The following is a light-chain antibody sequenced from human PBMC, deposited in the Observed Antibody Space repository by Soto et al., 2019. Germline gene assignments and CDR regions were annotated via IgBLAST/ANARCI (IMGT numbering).Light chain of an antibody. J-gene: IGKJ1*01. CDR1: QSVTNNY. V-gene: IGKV3-20*01. Sequence: EIVLTQSPGTLSLSPGERATLSCRASQSVTNNYLDWFQQKPGQAPRLLIYDTSIRADGIPDRFSGSGSETDFTLTISRREHEDSAVYYCQQCSFSPRTFGQGTKVDIK. CDR2: DTS. CDR3: QQCSFSPRT.